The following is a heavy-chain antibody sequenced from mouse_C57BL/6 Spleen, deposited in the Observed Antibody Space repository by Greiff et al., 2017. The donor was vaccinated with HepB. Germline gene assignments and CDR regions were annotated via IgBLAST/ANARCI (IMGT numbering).Heavy chain of an antibody. J-gene: IGHJ1*03. CDR1: GFSLTSYA. Sequence: VQLQQSGPGLVAPSQSLSITCTVSGFSLTSYAISWVRQPPGKGLEWLGVIWTGGGTNYNSALKSRLSISKDNSKSQVFLKMNSLQTDDTARYYCAREITTVVARGLWYFDVWGTGTTVTVSS. V-gene: IGHV2-9-1*01. CDR3: AREITTVVARGLWYFDV. CDR2: IWTGGGT. D-gene: IGHD1-1*01.